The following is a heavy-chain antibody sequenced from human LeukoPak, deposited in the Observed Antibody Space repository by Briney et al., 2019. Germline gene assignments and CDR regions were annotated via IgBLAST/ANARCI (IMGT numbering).Heavy chain of an antibody. J-gene: IGHJ3*02. Sequence: GGSLRLSCAASGFTFSSYAMSWVRQAPGKGLEWVSYISSSGSTIYYADSVKGRFTISRDNAKNSLYLQMNSLRAEDTAVYYCASPFSSSTYYDAFDIWGQGTMVTVSS. CDR1: GFTFSSYA. V-gene: IGHV3-48*04. D-gene: IGHD6-6*01. CDR2: ISSSGSTI. CDR3: ASPFSSSTYYDAFDI.